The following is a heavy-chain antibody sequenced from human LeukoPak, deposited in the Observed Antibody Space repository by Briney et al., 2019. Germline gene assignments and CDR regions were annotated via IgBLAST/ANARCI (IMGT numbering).Heavy chain of an antibody. CDR2: MWHDGSYK. CDR1: GFIFSSFG. Sequence: GGSLRLSCAASGFIFSSFGMHWVRQAPGKGLQWVAVMWHDGSYKYYEDSVKGRFTISRDNAKNTLYLQMNNVRVEDTAVYYCATSYDILIGYFGSWGQGTLVTVSS. CDR3: ATSYDILIGYFGS. V-gene: IGHV3-33*01. J-gene: IGHJ4*02. D-gene: IGHD3-9*01.